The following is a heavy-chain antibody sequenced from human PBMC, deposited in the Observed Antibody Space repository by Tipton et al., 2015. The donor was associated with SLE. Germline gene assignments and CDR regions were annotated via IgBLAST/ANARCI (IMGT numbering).Heavy chain of an antibody. V-gene: IGHV4-39*07. D-gene: IGHD3-22*01. J-gene: IGHJ4*02. Sequence: LRLSCTVSGGTISSSSYYWGWIRQPPGKGLEWIGSIYYSGSTYYNPSLKSRVTISVDTSKNQFSLKLSSVTAADTAVYYCARGSYDSSGYSLGFDYWGQGTLVTVSS. CDR3: ARGSYDSSGYSLGFDY. CDR1: GGTISSSSYY. CDR2: IYYSGST.